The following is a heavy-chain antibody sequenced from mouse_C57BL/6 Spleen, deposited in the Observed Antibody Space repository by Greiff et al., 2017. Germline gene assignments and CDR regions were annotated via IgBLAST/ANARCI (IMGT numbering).Heavy chain of an antibody. CDR1: GYTFTDYE. CDR3: TRTGDGYFWYFDV. J-gene: IGHJ1*03. D-gene: IGHD2-3*01. V-gene: IGHV1-15*01. Sequence: VKVVESGAELVRPGASVTLSCKASGYTFTDYEMHWVKQTPVHGLEWIGAIDPETGGTAYNQKFKGKAILTADKSSSTAYMELRSLTSEDSAVYYCTRTGDGYFWYFDVWGTGTTVTVSS. CDR2: IDPETGGT.